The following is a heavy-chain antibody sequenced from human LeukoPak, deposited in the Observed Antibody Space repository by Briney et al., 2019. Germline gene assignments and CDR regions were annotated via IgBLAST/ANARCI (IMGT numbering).Heavy chain of an antibody. J-gene: IGHJ4*02. CDR2: INPNSGAI. D-gene: IGHD3-3*01. CDR3: ARDRGDDFWGGFDY. CDR1: GYTFTGYY. V-gene: IGHV1-2*02. Sequence: ASVKVSCKASGYTFTGYYIHWVRQAPGQGLEWMGWINPNSGAIDYAQRFQGRVTVTRDTSISTAYMQLSGLRSDDTALYYCARDRGDDFWGGFDYWGQGTLVTVSS.